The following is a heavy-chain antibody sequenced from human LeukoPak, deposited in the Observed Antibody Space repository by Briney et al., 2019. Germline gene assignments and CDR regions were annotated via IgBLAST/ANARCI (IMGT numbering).Heavy chain of an antibody. D-gene: IGHD6-19*01. Sequence: SETLSLTCAVYGGSFSGYYWSWIRQPPGKGLEWIGEINHSGSTNYNPSLKSRVTISVDTSKNQFSLKLSSVTAADTAVYYCERRSSGWRLFDYWGQGTLVTVSS. V-gene: IGHV4-34*01. CDR1: GGSFSGYY. CDR3: ERRSSGWRLFDY. CDR2: INHSGST. J-gene: IGHJ4*02.